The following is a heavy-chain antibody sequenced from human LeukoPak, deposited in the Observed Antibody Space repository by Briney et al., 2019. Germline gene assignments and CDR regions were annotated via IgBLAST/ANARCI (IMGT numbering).Heavy chain of an antibody. J-gene: IGHJ4*02. Sequence: GGSLRLSCAASGFTVSEYYRSWIRQAPGKGLEWVSYISSSGSTIYYADSVKGRFTISRDNAKNSLYLQMNSLRAEDTAVYYCARVPRFPSCNFDYWGQGTLVTVSS. D-gene: IGHD2-21*01. CDR1: GFTVSEYY. CDR3: ARVPRFPSCNFDY. V-gene: IGHV3-11*04. CDR2: ISSSGSTI.